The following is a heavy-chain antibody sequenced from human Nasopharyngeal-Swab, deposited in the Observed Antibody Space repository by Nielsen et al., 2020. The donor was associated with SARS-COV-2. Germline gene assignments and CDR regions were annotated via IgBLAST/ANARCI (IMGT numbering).Heavy chain of an antibody. D-gene: IGHD5-18*01. J-gene: IGHJ6*02. V-gene: IGHV3-74*01. CDR1: GFTINTYW. CDR3: TRGGYTHRMDV. CDR2: IDVDGSTT. Sequence: GESLKISCAASGFTINTYWMFWVRQAPGKGLVWVSPIDVDGSTTNYADSVQGRFTISRDNAKNTLSLQMNSLRDEDAAMYYCTRGGYTHRMDVWGQGTTVTVSS.